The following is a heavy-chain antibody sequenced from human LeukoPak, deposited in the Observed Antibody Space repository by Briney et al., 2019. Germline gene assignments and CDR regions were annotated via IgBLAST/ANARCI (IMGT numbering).Heavy chain of an antibody. CDR2: IRYDGSNK. CDR1: GFTFSSYG. V-gene: IGHV3-30*02. J-gene: IGHJ4*02. CDR3: AKESITIFGVVILAY. Sequence: GGSLRLSCAASGFTFSSYGMHWVRQAPGKGLEWVAFIRYDGSNKYYADSVKGRFTISRDNSKNTLYLQMNSLRAEDTAVYYCAKESITIFGVVILAYWGQGTLVTVSS. D-gene: IGHD3-3*01.